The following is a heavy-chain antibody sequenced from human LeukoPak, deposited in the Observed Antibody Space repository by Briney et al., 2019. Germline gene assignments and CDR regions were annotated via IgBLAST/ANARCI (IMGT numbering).Heavy chain of an antibody. CDR3: AKGVNTISFTFDY. CDR2: ISGDGVTT. J-gene: IGHJ4*02. D-gene: IGHD3-22*01. Sequence: GGSRRLSCAASGFTFDDYAMHWVRQAPGKGLEWVSLISGDGVTTYYADSVKGRFTISRDNSEDSLYLQMNSLRTEDTAFYYCAKGVNTISFTFDYWGRGTLVTVSS. CDR1: GFTFDDYA. V-gene: IGHV3-43*02.